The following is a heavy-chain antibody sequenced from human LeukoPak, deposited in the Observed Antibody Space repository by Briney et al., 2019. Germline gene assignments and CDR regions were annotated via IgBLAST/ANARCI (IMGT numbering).Heavy chain of an antibody. Sequence: GGSLRLSCAASGLTVRSNYMGWVRQAPGKGLEWVSVIQSGGNTYYADSVKGRFTISRDNSRNTMDLQMNSLRAEDTAVYYCARCDSSRWNGIDYWGQGTLVTVSS. V-gene: IGHV3-53*01. CDR2: IQSGGNT. J-gene: IGHJ4*02. D-gene: IGHD6-13*01. CDR1: GLTVRSNY. CDR3: ARCDSSRWNGIDY.